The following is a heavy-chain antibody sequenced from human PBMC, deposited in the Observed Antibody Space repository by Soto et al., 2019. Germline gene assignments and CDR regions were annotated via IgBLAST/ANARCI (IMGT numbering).Heavy chain of an antibody. J-gene: IGHJ4*02. CDR1: GFTFSSYG. V-gene: IGHV3-33*01. CDR3: ARDKRGYSSLDY. Sequence: GGSLRLSCAASGFTFSSYGMHWVRQAPGKGLEWVAVIWYDGSNKYYADSVKGRFTISRDNSKNTLYLQMNSLRAEDTAVYYCARDKRGYSSLDYWGQGTLVTVSS. CDR2: IWYDGSNK. D-gene: IGHD6-13*01.